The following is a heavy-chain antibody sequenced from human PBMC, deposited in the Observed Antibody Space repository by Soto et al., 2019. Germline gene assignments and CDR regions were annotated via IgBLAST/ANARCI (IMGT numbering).Heavy chain of an antibody. Sequence: QVQLVQSGAEVKKPGSSAKISCKASGGTFSSYTISWVRQAPGQGLEWMGRIIPILGIANYAQKFQGRVTITADKSTSTAYMELSSLRSEDAALYYCAREGAVAGTLVDYWGQGTLVTVSS. CDR3: AREGAVAGTLVDY. V-gene: IGHV1-69*08. CDR2: IIPILGIA. CDR1: GGTFSSYT. J-gene: IGHJ4*02. D-gene: IGHD6-19*01.